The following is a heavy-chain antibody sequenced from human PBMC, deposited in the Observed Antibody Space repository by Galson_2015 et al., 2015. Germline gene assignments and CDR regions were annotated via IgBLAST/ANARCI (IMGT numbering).Heavy chain of an antibody. CDR2: VNPNSGGT. CDR3: ARVWYSSGWYAFDI. CDR1: GYTFTGYY. D-gene: IGHD6-19*01. J-gene: IGHJ3*02. V-gene: IGHV1-2*04. Sequence: SVKVSCKASGYTFTGYYMHWVRQAPGQGLEWMGWVNPNSGGTNYAQKFQGWVTMTRDTSISTAYMELSRLRSDDTAVYYCARVWYSSGWYAFDIWGQGTMFTVSS.